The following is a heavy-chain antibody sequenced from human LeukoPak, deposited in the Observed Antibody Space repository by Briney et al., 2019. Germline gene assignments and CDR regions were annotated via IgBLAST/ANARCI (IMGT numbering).Heavy chain of an antibody. J-gene: IGHJ4*02. CDR2: ISSSSSYI. CDR3: ARSGWYYDILTGFDY. D-gene: IGHD3-9*01. Sequence: GGSLRLSCAASGFTFSSHSMNWVRQAPGKGLEWVSSISSSSSYIYYADSVKGRFTISRDNAKNSLYLQMNSLGAEDTAVYYCARSGWYYDILTGFDYWGQGTLVTVSS. CDR1: GFTFSSHS. V-gene: IGHV3-21*01.